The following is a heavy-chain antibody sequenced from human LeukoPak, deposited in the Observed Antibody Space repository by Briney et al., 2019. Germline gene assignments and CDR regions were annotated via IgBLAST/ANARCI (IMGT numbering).Heavy chain of an antibody. Sequence: GASVKVSCKASGYTFTSYDINWVRQATGQGLEWMGWMNPNSGNTGYAQKFQGRVTMTRNTSISTAYMELSSLRSEDTAVYYCVRVGSSGWYSSCYGMDVWGQGTTVTVSS. V-gene: IGHV1-8*01. J-gene: IGHJ6*02. CDR2: MNPNSGNT. CDR3: VRVGSSGWYSSCYGMDV. D-gene: IGHD6-19*01. CDR1: GYTFTSYD.